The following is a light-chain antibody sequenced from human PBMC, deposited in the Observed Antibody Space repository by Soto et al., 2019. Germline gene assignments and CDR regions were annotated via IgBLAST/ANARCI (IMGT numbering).Light chain of an antibody. CDR1: SGHSSYA. J-gene: IGLJ2*01. CDR2: LSSDGSH. Sequence: VLTQSPSASASLGASVKLTCTLSSGHSSYAIAWHQQQPEKGPRYLMKLSSDGSHSKGDGIPDRFSGSSSGAERYLTISSLQSDDEADYYCQTWDTGARVVFGGGTKLTVL. V-gene: IGLV4-69*01. CDR3: QTWDTGARVV.